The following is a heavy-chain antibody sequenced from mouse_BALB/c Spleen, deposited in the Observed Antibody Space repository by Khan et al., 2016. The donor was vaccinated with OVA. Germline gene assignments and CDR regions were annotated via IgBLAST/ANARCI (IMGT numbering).Heavy chain of an antibody. CDR3: ARNYYSSSLWFAY. CDR2: MTYDGNN. Sequence: EVQLQESGPGLVKPSQSLSLTCSVTGYSITSGYYWNWIRQFPGNKLEWMGYMTYDGNNNSTPFLKNRISITRDTSKNQFFLKLNSVTTEDTATXYCARNYYSSSLWFAYWGQGTLVTVSA. CDR1: GYSITSGYY. J-gene: IGHJ3*01. V-gene: IGHV3-6*02. D-gene: IGHD1-1*01.